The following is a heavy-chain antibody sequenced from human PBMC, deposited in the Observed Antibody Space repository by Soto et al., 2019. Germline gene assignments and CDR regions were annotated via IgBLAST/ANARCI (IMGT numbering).Heavy chain of an antibody. CDR1: GFTFSSYG. Sequence: QVQLVESGGGVVQPGRSLRLSCAVSGFTFSSYGMHWVRQAPGKGLEWVAVIWYDGSNKDYADSVKGRFTISRDNSKNTLYLQRNSLRVEGTAVYYCARESASVGSQVFDYWGQGTLVTVAS. CDR3: ARESASVGSQVFDY. CDR2: IWYDGSNK. J-gene: IGHJ4*02. V-gene: IGHV3-33*01. D-gene: IGHD1-26*01.